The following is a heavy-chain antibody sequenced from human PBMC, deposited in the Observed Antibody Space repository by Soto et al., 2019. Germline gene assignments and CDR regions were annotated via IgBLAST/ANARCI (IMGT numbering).Heavy chain of an antibody. Sequence: GGSLRLSCAASGFTFSSYSMNWVRQAPGKGLEWVSSISSSSSYIYYADSVKGRFTISRDNAKNSLYLQMNSLRAEDTAVYYCAREKPQYYDSRTKTSQTDYWGQGTLVTVSS. CDR2: ISSSSSYI. D-gene: IGHD3-22*01. V-gene: IGHV3-21*01. J-gene: IGHJ4*02. CDR3: AREKPQYYDSRTKTSQTDY. CDR1: GFTFSSYS.